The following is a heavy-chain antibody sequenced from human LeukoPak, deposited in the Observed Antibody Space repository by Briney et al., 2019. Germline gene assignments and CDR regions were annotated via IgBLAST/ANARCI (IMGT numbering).Heavy chain of an antibody. CDR3: AKGSGGDCFDY. V-gene: IGHV3-23*01. D-gene: IGHD1-26*01. CDR1: GITFSSYG. Sequence: GGSLRLSCAASGITFSSYGMTWVRQAPGKGLEWVSAISGSGGTTYYADSVKGRFTISRDNSKNTLYLQMNSLRAEDTAVYYCAKGSGGDCFDYWGQGTLVTVSS. CDR2: ISGSGGTT. J-gene: IGHJ4*02.